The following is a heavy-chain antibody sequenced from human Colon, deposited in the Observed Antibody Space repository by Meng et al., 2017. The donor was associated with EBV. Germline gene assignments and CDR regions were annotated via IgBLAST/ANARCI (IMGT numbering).Heavy chain of an antibody. V-gene: IGHV4-34*01. Sequence: LQQGGGEPLKPPATLSPTLAVYGGSFSCYYWSRIRQPPEKGLEWIGEINHSGSTNYNPSLKSRVTISVDTSKKQFSLKLSSVTAADTAVYYCARGPGGSYYLYYFDYWGQGTLVTVSS. CDR2: INHSGST. CDR3: ARGPGGSYYLYYFDY. J-gene: IGHJ4*02. D-gene: IGHD1-26*01. CDR1: GGSFSCYY.